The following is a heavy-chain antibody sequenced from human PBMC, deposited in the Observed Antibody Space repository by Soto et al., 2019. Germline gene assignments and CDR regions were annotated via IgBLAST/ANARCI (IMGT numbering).Heavy chain of an antibody. CDR1: GFSFRSYY. CDR3: ARVGTVYGSGIPYYSDY. V-gene: IGHV3-21*06. Sequence: EVQLVESGGGLVKPGGSLRLSCAASGFSFRSYYLNWVRQAPGRGLEWVSSISPSSSVLSYADSVKGRFTISRDNAKSSVHLQMTSLRAEDTAVYFCARVGTVYGSGIPYYSDYWGQGTLVTVSS. CDR2: ISPSSSVL. D-gene: IGHD3-10*01. J-gene: IGHJ4*02.